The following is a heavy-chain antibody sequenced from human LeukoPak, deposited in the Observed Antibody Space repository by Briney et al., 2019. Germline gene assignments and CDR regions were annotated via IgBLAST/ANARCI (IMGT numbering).Heavy chain of an antibody. CDR2: IYYSGNT. CDR3: ARLGYYYFDY. Sequence: SETLSLTCTVSSGSITNYYWSWIRQPPGKGLEWIGFIYYSGNTNYNPSLKSRVTISVDTSKNQFSLKLSSVTAADTAVYYCARLGYYYFDYWGQGTLVTVSS. J-gene: IGHJ4*02. CDR1: SGSITNYY. V-gene: IGHV4-59*12. D-gene: IGHD2-21*01.